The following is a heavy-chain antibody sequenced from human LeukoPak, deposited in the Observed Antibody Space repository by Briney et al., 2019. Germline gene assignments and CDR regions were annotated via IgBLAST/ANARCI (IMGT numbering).Heavy chain of an antibody. CDR2: IYTSGST. Sequence: SETLSLTCTVSGGSISSYYWSWIRQPPGKGLEWIGYIYTSGSTNYNPPLKSRVTISVDTSKNQFYLKLSSVTAADTAVYYCATTYYYDSNAFDIWGQGTMVTVSS. V-gene: IGHV4-4*09. D-gene: IGHD3-22*01. CDR3: ATTYYYDSNAFDI. J-gene: IGHJ3*02. CDR1: GGSISSYY.